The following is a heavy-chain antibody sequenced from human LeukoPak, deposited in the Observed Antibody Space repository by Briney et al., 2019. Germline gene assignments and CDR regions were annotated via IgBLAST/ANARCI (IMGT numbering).Heavy chain of an antibody. D-gene: IGHD3-22*01. CDR3: ARVEGGYYRFDY. Sequence: SETLSLTCTVSGGSISSSSYYWGWIRQPPGKGLEWIGXIYYSGXXXYXXSXKSRVTISVDTSKNQFSLKLSSVTAADTAVYXXARVEGGYYRFDYWGQGTLVTVSS. CDR1: GGSISSSSYY. CDR2: IYYSGXX. V-gene: IGHV4-39*07. J-gene: IGHJ4*02.